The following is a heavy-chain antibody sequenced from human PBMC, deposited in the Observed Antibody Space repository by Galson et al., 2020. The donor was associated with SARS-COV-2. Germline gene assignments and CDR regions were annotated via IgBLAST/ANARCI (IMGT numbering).Heavy chain of an antibody. J-gene: IGHJ5*02. CDR2: IYYSGST. D-gene: IGHD2-2*01. CDR3: ARERVVPAALENRGLDP. Sequence: ETSDTLSLTCTVSGGSISSGGYYWSWIRQHPGKGLEWIGYIYYSGSTYYNPSLKSRVTISVDTSKNQFSLKLSSVTAADTAVYYCARERVVPAALENRGLDPWGQGTLVTVSS. CDR1: GGSISSGGYY. V-gene: IGHV4-31*03.